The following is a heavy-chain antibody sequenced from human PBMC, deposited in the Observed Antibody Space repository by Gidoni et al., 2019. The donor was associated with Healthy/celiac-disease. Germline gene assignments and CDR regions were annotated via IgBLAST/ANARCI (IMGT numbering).Heavy chain of an antibody. CDR2: ISISSSYI. J-gene: IGHJ3*02. CDR1: GCTLSSYS. V-gene: IGHV3-21*01. CDR3: ARDVVPAAHDAFDI. D-gene: IGHD2-2*01. Sequence: EVQLVESGGGLVKPGGSLRLSGAASGCTLSSYSMNWVRQAPGKGLEWVSSISISSSYISYADSVKGPFTISRDNAKNSLFLQMNSLRAEDTAVYYCARDVVPAAHDAFDIWGQGTMVTVSS.